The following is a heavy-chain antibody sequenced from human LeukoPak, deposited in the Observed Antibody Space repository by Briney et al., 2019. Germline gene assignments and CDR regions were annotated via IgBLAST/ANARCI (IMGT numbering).Heavy chain of an antibody. V-gene: IGHV3-30-3*02. Sequence: GGSLRLSCAASGFTFSSYAMHWVRQAPGKGLEWVAVISYDGSNKYYADSVKGRFTISRDNSKNTLYLQMNSLRAEDTAVYYGGKKVDLGQRLLRPLNTWGQGTRVTVPS. CDR2: ISYDGSNK. CDR1: GFTFSSYA. J-gene: IGHJ5*02. CDR3: GKKVDLGQRLLRPLNT. D-gene: IGHD6-25*01.